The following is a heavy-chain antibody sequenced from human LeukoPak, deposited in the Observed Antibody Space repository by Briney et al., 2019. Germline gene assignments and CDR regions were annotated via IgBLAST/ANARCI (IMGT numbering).Heavy chain of an antibody. CDR1: GFTFSTYA. D-gene: IGHD4-23*01. CDR2: IIPMFGKA. Sequence: PGGSLRLSCAASGFTFSTYATSWVRQAPGQGLEWMGGIIPMFGKANYAQKFQGRVTITADESTSTAYMELSSLRSDDTAVYYCARGWLAETTVVTPYNYWGQGTLVTVSS. V-gene: IGHV1-69*01. CDR3: ARGWLAETTVVTPYNY. J-gene: IGHJ4*02.